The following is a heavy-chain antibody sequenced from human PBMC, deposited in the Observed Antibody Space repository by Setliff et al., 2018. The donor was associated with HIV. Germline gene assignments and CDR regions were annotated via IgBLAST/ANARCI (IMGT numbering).Heavy chain of an antibody. D-gene: IGHD3-22*01. CDR1: GGSISSFY. J-gene: IGHJ4*02. CDR2: FYYSGGT. V-gene: IGHV4-39*02. Sequence: SETLSLTCTVSGGSISSFYWAWIRQPPGKGLEWIGSFYYSGGTYYSPSLKSRVTISVDTSKNQFSLKLSSATAADTALYYCARELPPYYYDNGGYSHFWGQGTPVTVSS. CDR3: ARELPPYYYDNGGYSHF.